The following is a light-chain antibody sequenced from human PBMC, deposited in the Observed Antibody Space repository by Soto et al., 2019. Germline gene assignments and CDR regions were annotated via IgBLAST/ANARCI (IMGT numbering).Light chain of an antibody. CDR1: SSDVGGYNY. V-gene: IGLV2-8*01. Sequence: QSVLTQPPSASGSPGQSVTISCTGTSSDVGGYNYVSWYQQHPGKAPKLMIYEVSKLPSGVPDRFSGSKSGNAASLTVSELQAEDEADYYCSSYAGSTPYVFGTGTKVTVL. J-gene: IGLJ1*01. CDR2: EVS. CDR3: SSYAGSTPYV.